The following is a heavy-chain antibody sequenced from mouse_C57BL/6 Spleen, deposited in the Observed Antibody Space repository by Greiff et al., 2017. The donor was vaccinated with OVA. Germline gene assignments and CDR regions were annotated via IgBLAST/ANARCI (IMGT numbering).Heavy chain of an antibody. Sequence: QVQLQQSGAELVRPGTSVKVSCKASGYAFTNYLIEWVKQRPGQGLEWIGVINPGSGGTNYNEKFKGKATLTADKSSSTAYMQLSSLTSEDSAVYFCARRGTSTVVFDYWGQGTTLTVSS. D-gene: IGHD1-1*01. V-gene: IGHV1-54*01. CDR1: GYAFTNYL. CDR3: ARRGTSTVVFDY. CDR2: INPGSGGT. J-gene: IGHJ2*01.